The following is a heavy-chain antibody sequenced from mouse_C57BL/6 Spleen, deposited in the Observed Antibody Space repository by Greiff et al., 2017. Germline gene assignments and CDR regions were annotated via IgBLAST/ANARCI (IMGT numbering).Heavy chain of an antibody. V-gene: IGHV1-47*01. Sequence: QVQLQQSGAELVKSGASVKMSCKASGYTFTTYPIEWMKQNHGKSLEWIGNFHPYNDDTKYNEKFKGKATLTVEKSSSTVYLELSRLTSDDSAVYYCARGYDYDGDYAMDYWGQGTSVTVSS. CDR1: GYTFTTYP. D-gene: IGHD2-4*01. J-gene: IGHJ4*01. CDR3: ARGYDYDGDYAMDY. CDR2: FHPYNDDT.